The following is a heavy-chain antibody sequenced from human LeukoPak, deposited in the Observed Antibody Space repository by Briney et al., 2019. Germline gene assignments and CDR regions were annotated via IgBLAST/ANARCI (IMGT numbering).Heavy chain of an antibody. CDR3: ARERYCTSATCYVGVPFDS. D-gene: IGHD2-2*01. V-gene: IGHV3-7*01. CDR2: IKQDGSEN. J-gene: IGHJ4*02. CDR1: GFTFNTYY. Sequence: GGSLRLSCAASGFTFNTYYMTWVRQAPGKGLEWVAGIKQDGSENYYMDSVKGRFTISRDNCRNSLYLQMNSLRAEDTAVYFCARERYCTSATCYVGVPFDSWGQGTLVTVSS.